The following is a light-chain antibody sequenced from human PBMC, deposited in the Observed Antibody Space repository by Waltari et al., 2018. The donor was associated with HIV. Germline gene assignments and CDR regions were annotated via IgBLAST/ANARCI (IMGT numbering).Light chain of an antibody. J-gene: IGLJ2*01. CDR2: DNN. V-gene: IGLV1-51*01. CDR1: SSNIGNNS. Sequence: QSVVTQPPSVSAAPGQKVTISCSGSSSNIGNNSVSWYQQFPGTAPKLLIYDNNRRPSGIPDRFSGSKSDTSATLGITGLQTGDEADYYCGTWDSSLSGVVFGAGTKLTVL. CDR3: GTWDSSLSGVV.